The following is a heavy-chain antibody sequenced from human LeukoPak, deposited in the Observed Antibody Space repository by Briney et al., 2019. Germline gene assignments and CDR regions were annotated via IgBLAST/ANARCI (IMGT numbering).Heavy chain of an antibody. CDR3: ARQGLTYYDFWSGPNNWFDP. CDR1: GYRFTSYW. V-gene: IGHV5-51*01. CDR2: IYPGDSDT. D-gene: IGHD3-3*01. Sequence: GESLKISCKGSGYRFTSYWIGWVRPMPGKGLEWMGIIYPGDSDTRYSPSFQGQVTISADKSISTAYLQWSSLKASDTAMYYCARQGLTYYDFWSGPNNWFDPWGQGTLVTVSS. J-gene: IGHJ5*02.